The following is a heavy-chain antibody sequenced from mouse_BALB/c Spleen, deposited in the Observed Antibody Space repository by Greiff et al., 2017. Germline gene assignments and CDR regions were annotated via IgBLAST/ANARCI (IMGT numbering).Heavy chain of an antibody. CDR1: GFTFSSFG. CDR2: ISSGSSTI. Sequence: EVQLVESGGGLVQPGGSRKLSCAASGFTFSSFGMHWVRQAPEKGLEWVAYISSGSSTIYYADTVKGRFTISRDNPKNTLFLQMTSLRSEDTAMYYCARGGYYGSSPYAMDYWGQGTSVTVSS. J-gene: IGHJ4*01. D-gene: IGHD1-1*01. CDR3: ARGGYYGSSPYAMDY. V-gene: IGHV5-17*02.